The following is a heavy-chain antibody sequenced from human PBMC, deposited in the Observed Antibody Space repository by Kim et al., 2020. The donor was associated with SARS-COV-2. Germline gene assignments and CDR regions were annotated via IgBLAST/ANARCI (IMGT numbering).Heavy chain of an antibody. D-gene: IGHD3-22*01. CDR3: VKDHSGSSPYFFDF. CDR2: VVGGGVSI. V-gene: IGHV3-23*01. CDR1: GFTFSAYA. J-gene: IGHJ5*01. Sequence: GGSLRLSCVASGFTFSAYAMSWVRQAPGKGLEWVSIVVGGGVSIYYADSVKGRFTVSRDNSKNTLYLQMNSLRVEDTALYYCVKDHSGSSPYFFDF.